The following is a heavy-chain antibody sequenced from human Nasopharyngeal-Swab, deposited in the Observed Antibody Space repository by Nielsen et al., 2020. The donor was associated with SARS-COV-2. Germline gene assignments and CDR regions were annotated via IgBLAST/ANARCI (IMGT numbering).Heavy chain of an antibody. CDR1: GFTFGDYA. CDR2: IRSKVFGGAI. Sequence: GESLKISCTASGFTFGDYAMSWVRQAPGKGPEWLGLIRSKVFGGAIEHAASVKGRFTISRDDSKSIAYLQMNSLKTEDTAVYYCTRDLGGGFCTNGVCYTYYGMDVWGQGTTVTVSS. D-gene: IGHD2-8*01. V-gene: IGHV3-49*04. CDR3: TRDLGGGFCTNGVCYTYYGMDV. J-gene: IGHJ6*02.